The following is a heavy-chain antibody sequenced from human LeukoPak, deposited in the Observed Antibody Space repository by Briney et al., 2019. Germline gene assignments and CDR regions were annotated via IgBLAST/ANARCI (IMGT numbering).Heavy chain of an antibody. Sequence: GGSLRLSCAASGFTFSSYSMNWVCQAPGKRLEWVSSISSSSSYIYYADSVKGRFTISRDNSKNTLYLQMNSLRAEDTAVYYCARTKTRSELLLPVYWGQGTLVTVSS. CDR3: ARTKTRSELLLPVY. CDR1: GFTFSSYS. J-gene: IGHJ4*02. CDR2: ISSSSSYI. V-gene: IGHV3-21*01. D-gene: IGHD2-15*01.